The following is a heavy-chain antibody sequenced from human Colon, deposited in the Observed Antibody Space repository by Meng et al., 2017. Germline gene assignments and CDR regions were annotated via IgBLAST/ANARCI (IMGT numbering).Heavy chain of an antibody. CDR3: ARGLDLTVAGSWFDP. J-gene: IGHJ5*02. Sequence: SVKVSCKASGYTFTSFGISWVRQAPGQGLEWMGWISAYNGDTKYAQKVQGRVTMTTDTSTSTAYMELRSLRSDDTAVYYCARGLDLTVAGSWFDPWGQGTLVT. CDR2: ISAYNGDT. CDR1: GYTFTSFG. D-gene: IGHD6-19*01. V-gene: IGHV1-18*01.